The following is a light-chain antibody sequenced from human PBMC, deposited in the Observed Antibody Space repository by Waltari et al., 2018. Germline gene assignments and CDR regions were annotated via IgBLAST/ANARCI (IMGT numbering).Light chain of an antibody. CDR3: QVWDSSSVV. J-gene: IGLJ2*01. V-gene: IGLV3-9*01. Sequence: SYELTQPLSVSVALGQTARITCGGNNIGSKNVHWYQQKQGQAPVVVIYRDSNRPSGIPERFSGSNAGNTATLTISRAQAGDEADYYCQVWDSSSVVFGGGTKLTVL. CDR2: RDS. CDR1: NIGSKN.